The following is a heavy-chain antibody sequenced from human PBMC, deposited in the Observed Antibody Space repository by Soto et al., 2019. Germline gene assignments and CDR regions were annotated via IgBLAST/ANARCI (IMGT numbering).Heavy chain of an antibody. J-gene: IGHJ4*02. V-gene: IGHV4-59*01. Sequence: PSETLSLTCTVDSISTYYWNWIRQSPGKGLEWIGYIYYMGRTNYNPSLRSRVTMSIDTSRNQFSLKLRSVTAADTAVYYCARVPVGVTHFDYWGQAALVTVS. CDR3: ARVPVGVTHFDY. CDR2: IYYMGRT. D-gene: IGHD1-26*01. CDR1: DSISTYY.